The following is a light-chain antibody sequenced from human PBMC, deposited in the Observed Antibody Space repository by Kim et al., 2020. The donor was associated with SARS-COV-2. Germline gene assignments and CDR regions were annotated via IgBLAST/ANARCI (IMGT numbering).Light chain of an antibody. CDR1: QSVSSKF. CDR2: AAS. Sequence: IVLTQSPGTLSLSPGERATLSCRASQSVSSKFFAWYQRKPGQSPRLVIYAASSRATGIPDRFSGSGSGTDFSLTISRLEPEDSAVYYCQQYGALPGTFGQGTKVDIK. V-gene: IGKV3-20*01. J-gene: IGKJ1*01. CDR3: QQYGALPGT.